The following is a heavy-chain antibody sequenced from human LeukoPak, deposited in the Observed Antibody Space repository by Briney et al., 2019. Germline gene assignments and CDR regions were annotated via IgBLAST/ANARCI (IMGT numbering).Heavy chain of an antibody. V-gene: IGHV3-30*03. Sequence: PGGSLRLSCAASGFTFSDYYMSWIRQAPGKGLEWVAVISFDGSNKYYADSVKGRFTISRDNSKNTLYLQMNSLRAEDTAVYYSARGSGWLHDYWGQGTLSPSPQ. CDR1: GFTFSDYY. J-gene: IGHJ4*02. CDR2: ISFDGSNK. D-gene: IGHD5-24*01. CDR3: ARGSGWLHDY.